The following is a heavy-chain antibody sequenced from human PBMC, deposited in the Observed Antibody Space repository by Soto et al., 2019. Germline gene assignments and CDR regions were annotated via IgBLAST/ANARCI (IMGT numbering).Heavy chain of an antibody. CDR2: IYWDNNK. V-gene: IGHV2-5*02. CDR3: ALGFCDAGCYWVVGYFDS. J-gene: IGHJ4*02. Sequence: QITLKESGPTLVKPTQTLTLTCTFSGFSLSTGGVGVGWIRQPPGKALECLAFIYWDNNKRYTPSLKSRLTLTGDCSKFRVVLTLTVVDPVVTASCFCALGFCDAGCYWVVGYFDSWGQGTLVTVSS. CDR1: GFSLSTGGVG. D-gene: IGHD2-21*02.